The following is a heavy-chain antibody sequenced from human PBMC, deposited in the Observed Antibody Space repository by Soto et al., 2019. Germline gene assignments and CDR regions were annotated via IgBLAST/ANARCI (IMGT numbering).Heavy chain of an antibody. CDR2: ISAYNGNT. V-gene: IGHV1-18*01. CDR1: GYTFTSYG. J-gene: IGHJ6*02. Sequence: GASVKVSCKASGYTFTSYGIIWVRQAPGQGLEWMGWISAYNGNTNYAQKLQGRVTMTTDTSTSTAYMELRSLRSDDTAVYYCARDLQGYDFWSGYYSYYYYGMDVWGQGTTVTVSS. CDR3: ARDLQGYDFWSGYYSYYYYGMDV. D-gene: IGHD3-3*01.